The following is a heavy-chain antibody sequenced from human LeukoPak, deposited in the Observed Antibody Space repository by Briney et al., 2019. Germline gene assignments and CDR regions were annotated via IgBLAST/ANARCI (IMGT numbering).Heavy chain of an antibody. CDR1: GFTFSSYS. Sequence: PGGSLRLSCAASGFTFSSYSMNWVRQAPGKGLEWVSSISSSSSYIYYADSVKGRFTISRDNAKNSLYLQMNSLKTEDTAVYYCAKYCISADCYANWFGPWGQGTLVTVSS. D-gene: IGHD2-2*01. V-gene: IGHV3-21*03. CDR3: AKYCISADCYANWFGP. J-gene: IGHJ5*02. CDR2: ISSSSSYI.